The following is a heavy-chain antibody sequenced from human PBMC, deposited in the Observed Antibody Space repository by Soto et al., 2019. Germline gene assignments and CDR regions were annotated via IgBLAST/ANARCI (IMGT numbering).Heavy chain of an antibody. CDR2: IYHSGST. V-gene: IGHV4-38-2*01. D-gene: IGHD3-22*01. CDR1: GYSISSGYY. Sequence: PSETLSLTCAVSGYSISSGYYWGWIRQPPGKGLEWIGSIYHSGSTYYNPSLKSRVTISVDTSKNQFSLKLSSVTAADTAVYYCARGSNYYDSSGQTILKWFDPWGQGTLVTVSS. CDR3: ARGSNYYDSSGQTILKWFDP. J-gene: IGHJ5*02.